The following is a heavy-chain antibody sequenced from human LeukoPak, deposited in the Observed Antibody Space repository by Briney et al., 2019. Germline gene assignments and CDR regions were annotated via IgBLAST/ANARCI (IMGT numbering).Heavy chain of an antibody. J-gene: IGHJ4*02. CDR3: AKVSESNYDILTGYYTPYYFDY. CDR1: GFTFSISA. D-gene: IGHD3-9*01. CDR2: ISDSGGST. V-gene: IGHV3-23*01. Sequence: GGSLRLSCAASGFTFSISAMSWVRQAPGKGLEWVSGISDSGGSTFYADSVKGRFTISRDNSKNILYLQMNSLRADDTAIYYCAKVSESNYDILTGYYTPYYFDYWGQGTLVTVSS.